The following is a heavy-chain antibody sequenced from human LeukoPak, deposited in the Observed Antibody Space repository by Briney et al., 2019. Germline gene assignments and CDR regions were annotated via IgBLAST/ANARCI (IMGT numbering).Heavy chain of an antibody. D-gene: IGHD6-13*01. J-gene: IGHJ6*02. V-gene: IGHV3-7*03. Sequence: GSLRLSCAASGFTFNNHWMNWVRQAPGKGLEWVANIRHDGSDKKYVDSVKGRFTISRDNAENLLFLQMNSLRAEDTAVYYCARRITIAAAGWGYGMDVWGQGTTVTVSS. CDR3: ARRITIAAAGWGYGMDV. CDR2: IRHDGSDK. CDR1: GFTFNNHW.